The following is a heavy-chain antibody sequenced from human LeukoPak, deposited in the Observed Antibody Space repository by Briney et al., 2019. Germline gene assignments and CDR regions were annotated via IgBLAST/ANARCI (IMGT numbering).Heavy chain of an antibody. D-gene: IGHD3-22*01. CDR3: AREGGDYYDSSGYYGWFDP. Sequence: SETLSLTCTVSGGSISSYYWSWIRQPPGKGLEWIGYIYYSGSTNYNPSLKSRVTISVDTSKNQFSLKLSSVTAADTAVYYCAREGGDYYDSSGYYGWFDPWGQGTLVTVSS. J-gene: IGHJ5*02. V-gene: IGHV4-59*12. CDR1: GGSISSYY. CDR2: IYYSGST.